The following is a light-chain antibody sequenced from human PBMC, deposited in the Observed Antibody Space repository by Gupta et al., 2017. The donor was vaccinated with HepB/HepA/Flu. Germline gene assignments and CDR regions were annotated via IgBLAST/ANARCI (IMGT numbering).Light chain of an antibody. Sequence: QSVLTQPPSVSGAPGQRVTISCTGSSSDIGAGYDVHWYQHLPGTAPNLLIYGNTKRPAGVPDRFSASKSGTSASLTITGRQVEDEAYYYCQSYDNRMTWVFGGGTKLTVL. CDR1: SSDIGAGYD. J-gene: IGLJ3*02. CDR2: GNT. V-gene: IGLV1-40*01. CDR3: QSYDNRMTWV.